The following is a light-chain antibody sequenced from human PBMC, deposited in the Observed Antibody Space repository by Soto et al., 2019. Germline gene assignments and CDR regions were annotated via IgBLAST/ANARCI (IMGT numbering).Light chain of an antibody. V-gene: IGLV2-8*01. CDR3: ISYAGSDNFV. J-gene: IGLJ1*01. CDR1: SSDVGGDNY. Sequence: QSVLTQPPSASGSPGESVTISCTGTSSDVGGDNYVSWYQQHPGKAPQLTIYEVSKRPSGVPHRFSGSKSGNTTSLTVSGLQADAEADYYCISYAGSDNFVFGTGTKVTVL. CDR2: EVS.